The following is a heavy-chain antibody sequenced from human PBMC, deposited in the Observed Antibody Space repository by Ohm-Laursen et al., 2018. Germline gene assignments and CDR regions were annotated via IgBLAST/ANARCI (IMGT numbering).Heavy chain of an antibody. Sequence: SLRLSCTASGFTFSSYEMNWVRQAPGKGLEWVSYISSSGSTIYYADSVKGRFTISRDNAKNSLYLQMNSLRAEDTAVYYCASPSWNFDYWGQGTLVTVSS. V-gene: IGHV3-48*03. CDR1: GFTFSSYE. J-gene: IGHJ4*02. D-gene: IGHD2-15*01. CDR3: ASPSWNFDY. CDR2: ISSSGSTI.